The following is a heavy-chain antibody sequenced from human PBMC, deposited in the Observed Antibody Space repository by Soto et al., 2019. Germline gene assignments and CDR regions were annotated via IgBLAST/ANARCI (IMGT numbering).Heavy chain of an antibody. Sequence: ESLKVSWKGSGYSFTRYWISWVRQMPGKGLEWMGRIDPSDSYTNYSPSFQGHVTISADKSISTACLQWSSLKDSDTAMYYCARHDFFCSGPPDYWRQRALVAVSS. CDR3: ARHDFFCSGPPDY. V-gene: IGHV5-10-1*01. CDR2: IDPSDSYT. CDR1: GYSFTRYW. J-gene: IGHJ4*02. D-gene: IGHD3-3*01.